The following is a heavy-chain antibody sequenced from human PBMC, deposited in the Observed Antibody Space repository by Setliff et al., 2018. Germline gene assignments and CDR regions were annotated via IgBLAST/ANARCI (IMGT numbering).Heavy chain of an antibody. V-gene: IGHV1-45*02. CDR2: ITPFNGNT. CDR1: GYTFTYRY. Sequence: RASVKVSCKASGYTFTYRYLHWVRQAPGQALEWMGWITPFNGNTNYAQKFQDRVTITRDRSMSTAYMELSSLRSEDTAMYYCASEPTMVRGVIITSYGMDVWGQGTTVTVSS. CDR3: ASEPTMVRGVIITSYGMDV. D-gene: IGHD3-10*01. J-gene: IGHJ6*02.